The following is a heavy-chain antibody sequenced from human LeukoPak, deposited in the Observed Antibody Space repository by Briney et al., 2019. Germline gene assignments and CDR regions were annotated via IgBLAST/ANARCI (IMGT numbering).Heavy chain of an antibody. V-gene: IGHV3-23*01. Sequence: GGSLRLSCIASGLTFRNYAMSWVRQASAKGLEWVAGMDQGGGFIQYADSVKGRFTISRDNSKNTIYLQMNSLRADDTAVYYCAKQGRNDFVDSWGQGTLVTVSS. D-gene: IGHD3-3*01. CDR2: MDQGGGFI. J-gene: IGHJ4*02. CDR1: GLTFRNYA. CDR3: AKQGRNDFVDS.